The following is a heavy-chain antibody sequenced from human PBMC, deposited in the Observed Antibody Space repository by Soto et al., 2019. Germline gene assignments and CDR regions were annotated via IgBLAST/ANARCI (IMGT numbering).Heavy chain of an antibody. Sequence: SETLSLTCTVSGGAISCYYWTWIRQSAGKGLERIGRIYSSGGTKYNPSLQSRVTMSLDTSKNQFSLRLSSVTAADTAVYYCARGQRFSDSFDPWGQGTLVTVSS. D-gene: IGHD3-3*01. CDR3: ARGQRFSDSFDP. V-gene: IGHV4-4*07. CDR1: GGAISCYY. CDR2: IYSSGGT. J-gene: IGHJ5*02.